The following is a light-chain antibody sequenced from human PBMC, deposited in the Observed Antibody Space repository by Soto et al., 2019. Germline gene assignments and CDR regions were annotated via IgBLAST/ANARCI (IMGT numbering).Light chain of an antibody. CDR1: SIDVGGNKY. CDR3: SAFTGTTYV. V-gene: IGLV2-14*01. J-gene: IGLJ1*01. Sequence: QSALNQPASVSGSPGQSLTISCTGSSIDVGGNKYVSWYQQYPGKAPKLMICDVSNRPSGVSNRFSGSKSGNTASLTISGLQAEDEADYYCSAFTGTTYVFGTGTKVTVL. CDR2: DVS.